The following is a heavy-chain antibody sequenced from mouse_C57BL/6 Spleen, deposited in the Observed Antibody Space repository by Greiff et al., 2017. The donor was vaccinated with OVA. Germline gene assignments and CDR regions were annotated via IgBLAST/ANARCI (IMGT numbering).Heavy chain of an antibody. D-gene: IGHD3-2*02. V-gene: IGHV1-54*01. J-gene: IGHJ3*01. CDR2: INPGSGGT. CDR1: GYAFTNYL. CDR3: ARSLDSSGYAWFAY. Sequence: VQLQQSGAELVRPGTSVKVSCKASGYAFTNYLIEWVKQRPGQGLEWIGVINPGSGGTNYNEKFKGKATLTADKSSSTAYMQLSSLTSEDSSVYFCARSLDSSGYAWFAYWGQGTLVTVSA.